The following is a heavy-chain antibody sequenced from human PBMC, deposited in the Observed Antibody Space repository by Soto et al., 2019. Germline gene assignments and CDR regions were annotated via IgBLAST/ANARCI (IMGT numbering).Heavy chain of an antibody. D-gene: IGHD6-19*01. CDR2: IDPSDSYT. V-gene: IGHV5-10-1*01. Sequence: GESLKISCNGSGYSFTSYWISWVGQMPGKGLEWMGRIDPSDSYTNYSPSFQGHVTISADKSISTAYLQWSSLKASDTAMYYCARHKKRWLVHYYHYGMDVWGQGTTVTVSS. J-gene: IGHJ6*02. CDR3: ARHKKRWLVHYYHYGMDV. CDR1: GYSFTSYW.